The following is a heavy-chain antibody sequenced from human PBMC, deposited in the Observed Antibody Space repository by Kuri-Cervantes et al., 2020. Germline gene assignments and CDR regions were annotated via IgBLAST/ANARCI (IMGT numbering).Heavy chain of an antibody. Sequence: SVKVSCKASGFTFTSSAMQWVRQARGQRLEWIGWIVVGSGNTNYAQKFQEGVTITRDMSTSTAYMELSSLRSEDTAVYYCATGGVIITCFDYWGQGTLVTVSS. CDR1: GFTFTSSA. V-gene: IGHV1-58*02. J-gene: IGHJ4*02. CDR2: IVVGSGNT. CDR3: ATGGVIITCFDY. D-gene: IGHD3-10*01.